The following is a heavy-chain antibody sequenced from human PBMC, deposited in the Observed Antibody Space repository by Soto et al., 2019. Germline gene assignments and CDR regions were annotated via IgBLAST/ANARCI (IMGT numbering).Heavy chain of an antibody. V-gene: IGHV1-69*12. CDR2: TMPIFRAP. D-gene: IGHD2-2*01. CDR1: GGAFSDYA. J-gene: IGHJ6*02. CDR3: ASWFTGPAIGTYSSGMDV. Sequence: QVQLVQSGAEVKKPGSSVKVSCKASGGAFSDYAFSWVRQAPGQGLEWLGGTMPIFRAPDYAQKFPGRVTITAAEFTRPASMAMNSLRSEATAVYYCASWFTGPAIGTYSSGMDVWGQGTTVTVS.